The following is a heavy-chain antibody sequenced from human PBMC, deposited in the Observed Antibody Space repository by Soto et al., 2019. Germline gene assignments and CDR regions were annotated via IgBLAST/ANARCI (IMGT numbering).Heavy chain of an antibody. Sequence: GGSLRLSCAASGFTVKNYQMNWVRQAPGKGLEWVSVVYSGGVTYYPDSVKGRFTTIRDTSKNTVYLQMNSLRADDTAMYYCARDPSTTGYYGLDVWGQGTTVTVSS. V-gene: IGHV3-53*01. J-gene: IGHJ6*02. CDR2: VYSGGVT. CDR3: ARDPSTTGYYGLDV. CDR1: GFTVKNYQ.